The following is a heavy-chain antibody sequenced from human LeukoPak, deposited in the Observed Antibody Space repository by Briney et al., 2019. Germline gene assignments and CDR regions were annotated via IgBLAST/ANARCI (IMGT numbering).Heavy chain of an antibody. J-gene: IGHJ4*02. CDR1: GFTFSSYG. CDR2: IWYDGSNK. Sequence: GGSLRLSCAASGFTFSSYGMHWVRQAPGKGLEWVAVIWYDGSNKYSADSVKGRFTISRDNSKSTLYLQMNSLRAVGTAAYYSARSDSVGGVIVTFDYLGQGTLVTVSS. D-gene: IGHD3-16*02. V-gene: IGHV3-33*01. CDR3: ARSDSVGGVIVTFDY.